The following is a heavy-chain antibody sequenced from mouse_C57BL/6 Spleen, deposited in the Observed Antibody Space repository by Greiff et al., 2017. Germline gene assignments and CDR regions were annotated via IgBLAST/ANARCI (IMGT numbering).Heavy chain of an antibody. Sequence: EVKLMESGGGLVQPGGSLKLSCAASGFTFSDYGMAWVRQAPRKGPEWVAFISNLAYSIYYADTVTGRFTISRENAKNTLYLEMCSLRSEDTAMYYCARQDGSSFYAMDYWGQGTSVTVSS. D-gene: IGHD1-1*01. J-gene: IGHJ4*01. CDR3: ARQDGSSFYAMDY. V-gene: IGHV5-15*01. CDR1: GFTFSDYG. CDR2: ISNLAYSI.